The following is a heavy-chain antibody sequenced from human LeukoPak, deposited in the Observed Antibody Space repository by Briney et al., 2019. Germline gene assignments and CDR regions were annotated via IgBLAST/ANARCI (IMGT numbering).Heavy chain of an antibody. J-gene: IGHJ4*02. CDR2: VYSSGRS. V-gene: IGHV4-4*09. Sequence: PPETLSLTCNVSGASISFYWNWIRQTPGEGLQWIGYVYSSGRSDSNPSLKSRVTISLDASRSQFSLRLTSVTAADTGVYYCARRGDSAPYFDSWGPGTLVTVSS. D-gene: IGHD2-21*02. CDR1: GASISFY. CDR3: ARRGDSAPYFDS.